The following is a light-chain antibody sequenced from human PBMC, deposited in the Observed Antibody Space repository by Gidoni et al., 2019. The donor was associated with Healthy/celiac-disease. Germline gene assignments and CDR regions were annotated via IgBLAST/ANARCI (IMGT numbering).Light chain of an antibody. V-gene: IGKV1-5*03. CDR1: QSISSW. Sequence: DIQMTQSPSTLSASVGDRVTITCRASQSISSWLAWYQQKPGKAPKLLIYKASSLESGVPSSFSGSGSGTEFTLTISSLQPDDFATYYCQQYNSYWPWTFGQGTKVEIK. CDR3: QQYNSYWPWT. J-gene: IGKJ1*01. CDR2: KAS.